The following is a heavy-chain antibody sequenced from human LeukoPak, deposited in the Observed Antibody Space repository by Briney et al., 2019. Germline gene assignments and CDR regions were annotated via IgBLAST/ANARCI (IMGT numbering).Heavy chain of an antibody. J-gene: IGHJ4*02. CDR1: GFSFNKYG. Sequence: PGGSLRLSCATSGFSFNKYGMHWARQAPGKGLEWVAYIRYDGSDKHYGDSVKGRSTISRDDSKNTLYLQMSSLRAEDTAVYYCAKDWDYNFWSNYDHWGQGILVTVSS. D-gene: IGHD3-3*01. V-gene: IGHV3-30*02. CDR3: AKDWDYNFWSNYDH. CDR2: IRYDGSDK.